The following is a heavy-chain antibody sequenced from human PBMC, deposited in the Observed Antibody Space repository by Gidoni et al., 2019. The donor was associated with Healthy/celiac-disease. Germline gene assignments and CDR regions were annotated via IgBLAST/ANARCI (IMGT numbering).Heavy chain of an antibody. CDR2: ISGNSGGI. Sequence: EVQLVESGGGLVQPGRSLRLSCAASGFTFDDYAMHGVRQAPGQGLGGGSGISGNSGGIGYADSVKGRFTISRDNAKNSLYLQMNSLRAEDTALYYCAKDGGWLAAIRGFDYWGQGTLVTVSS. CDR1: GFTFDDYA. V-gene: IGHV3-9*01. CDR3: AKDGGWLAAIRGFDY. D-gene: IGHD6-13*01. J-gene: IGHJ4*02.